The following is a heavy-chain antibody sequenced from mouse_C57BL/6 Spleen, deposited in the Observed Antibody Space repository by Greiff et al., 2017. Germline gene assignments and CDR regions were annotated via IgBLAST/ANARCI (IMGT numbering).Heavy chain of an antibody. V-gene: IGHV1-18*01. J-gene: IGHJ2*01. CDR1: GYTFTDYN. D-gene: IGHD2-2*01. CDR3: ARGGYGYDGGDFDY. CDR2: INPNNGGT. Sequence: EVQLQQSGPELVKPGASVKIPCKASGYTFTDYNMDWVKQSHGKSLEWIGDINPNNGGTIYNQKFKGKATLTVDKSSSTAYMELRSLTSEDTAVYYCARGGYGYDGGDFDYCGQGTTLTVSS.